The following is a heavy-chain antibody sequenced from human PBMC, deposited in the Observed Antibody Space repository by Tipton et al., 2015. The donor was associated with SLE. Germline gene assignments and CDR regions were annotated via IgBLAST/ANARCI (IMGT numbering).Heavy chain of an antibody. CDR2: IYYSGST. J-gene: IGHJ4*02. Sequence: TLSLTCTVSGGSIRSSSYYWGWIRQPPGKGLEWIGYIYYSGSTNYNPSLQSRVTISVDTSKNQFSLKLSSVTAADTAVYYCARHDDSSGYYDYWGQGTLVTVSS. D-gene: IGHD3-22*01. CDR1: GGSIRSSSYY. V-gene: IGHV4-61*05. CDR3: ARHDDSSGYYDY.